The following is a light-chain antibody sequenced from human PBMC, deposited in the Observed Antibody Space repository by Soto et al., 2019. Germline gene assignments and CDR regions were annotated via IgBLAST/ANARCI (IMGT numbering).Light chain of an antibody. CDR1: QSASNY. CDR3: QQTYTTPYS. Sequence: DIPMTQSPPSLSASVGDRVTITCRASQSASNYLHWYQQKPGKVPKLLIYGTSSLESGVPSRFAGSGSETEFTLTISSLQLDDLATYYCQQTYTTPYSFGRGTKVEI. CDR2: GTS. J-gene: IGKJ2*03. V-gene: IGKV1-39*01.